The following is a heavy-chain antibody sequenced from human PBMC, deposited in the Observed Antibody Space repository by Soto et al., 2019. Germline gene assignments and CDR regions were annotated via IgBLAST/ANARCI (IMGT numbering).Heavy chain of an antibody. CDR2: IWYDGSNK. D-gene: IGHD3-10*01. J-gene: IGHJ4*02. CDR3: AKDPEGSKVTGGGYHGYY. V-gene: IGHV3-33*06. CDR1: GFTFSSYG. Sequence: QVQLVESGGGVVQPGRSLRLSCAASGFTFSSYGMHWVRQAPGKGLEWVAVIWYDGSNKYYADSVKGRFTISRDNSKNTLYLQMNLLRAEDTAEYYCAKDPEGSKVTGGGYHGYYWGQGTLVTVSS.